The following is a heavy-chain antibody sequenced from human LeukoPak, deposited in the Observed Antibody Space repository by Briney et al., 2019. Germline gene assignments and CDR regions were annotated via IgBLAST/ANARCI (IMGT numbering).Heavy chain of an antibody. Sequence: GGSLRLSCAASGFTLSSYAMSWVRQAPGKGLEWVSAISGSGGSTYYADSVKGRFTISRDNSKNTLYLQMNSLRAEDTAVYYCAKASGYSSSWYIPNFDYWGQGTLVTVSS. CDR3: AKASGYSSSWYIPNFDY. V-gene: IGHV3-23*01. D-gene: IGHD6-13*01. J-gene: IGHJ4*02. CDR1: GFTLSSYA. CDR2: ISGSGGST.